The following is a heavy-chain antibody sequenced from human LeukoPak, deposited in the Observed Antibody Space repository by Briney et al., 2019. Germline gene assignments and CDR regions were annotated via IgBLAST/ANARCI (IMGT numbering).Heavy chain of an antibody. CDR1: GFTFSSYA. Sequence: GRSLRLSCAASGFTFSSYAIHWVRQAPGKGLEWVAVISYDGSNKYYADSVKGRFTISRDNSKNTLYLQMNSLRAEDTAVYYCARVTIVGAFDYWGQGTLVTVSS. D-gene: IGHD1-26*01. J-gene: IGHJ4*02. CDR2: ISYDGSNK. V-gene: IGHV3-30-3*01. CDR3: ARVTIVGAFDY.